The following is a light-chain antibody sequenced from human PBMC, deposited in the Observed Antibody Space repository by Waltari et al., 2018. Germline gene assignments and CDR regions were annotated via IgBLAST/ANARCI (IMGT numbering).Light chain of an antibody. J-gene: IGKJ4*01. CDR1: QSVTSSY. V-gene: IGKV3-20*01. Sequence: EIVLTQSPGTLSLSPGYRATLSCRASQSVTSSYLAWYQQKPGQAPRLLIYSASSRATGIPNRFSGSGSGTDFTLTISGLEPEDFAVYYCQQYAYSPLTFGGGTKVEIK. CDR3: QQYAYSPLT. CDR2: SAS.